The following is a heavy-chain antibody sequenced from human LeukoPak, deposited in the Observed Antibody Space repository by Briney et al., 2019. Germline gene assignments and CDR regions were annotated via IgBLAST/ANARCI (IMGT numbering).Heavy chain of an antibody. V-gene: IGHV4-59*12. D-gene: IGHD2-2*01. CDR1: GGSISSYY. CDR2: IYYSGST. J-gene: IGHJ6*02. CDR3: ARVVVVPAAMSGYYYYYGMDV. Sequence: SETLSLTCTVSGGSISSYYWSWIRQPPGKGLEWIGYIYYSGSTNYNPSLKSRVTMSVDTSKNQFSLKLSSVTAADTAVYYCARVVVVPAAMSGYYYYYGMDVWGQGTTVTVSS.